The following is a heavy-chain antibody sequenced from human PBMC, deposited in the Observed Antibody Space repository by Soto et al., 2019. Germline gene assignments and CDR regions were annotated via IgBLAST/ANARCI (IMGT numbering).Heavy chain of an antibody. V-gene: IGHV4-31*03. Sequence: SDTLSVTCTVSGGSISRGGYYWSWIRQHPGKGLEWIGYIYYSGSTYYNPSLKSRVTISVDTSKNQFSLKLSSVTAADTAVYYCARVKRGYSYGLFDYWGQGTLVTVSS. J-gene: IGHJ4*02. CDR1: GGSISRGGYY. D-gene: IGHD5-18*01. CDR3: ARVKRGYSYGLFDY. CDR2: IYYSGST.